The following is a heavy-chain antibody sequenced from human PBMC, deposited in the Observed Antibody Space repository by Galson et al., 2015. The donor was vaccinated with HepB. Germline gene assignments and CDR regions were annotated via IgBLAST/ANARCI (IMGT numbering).Heavy chain of an antibody. J-gene: IGHJ6*02. CDR2: FDPEDGET. CDR3: ARTPSQQQLDPYYYYGMDV. Sequence: SVKVSCKVSGYTLTELSMHWVRQAPGKGLEWMGGFDPEDGETIYAQKFQGRVTMTEDTSTDTAYMELSSLRSEDTAVYYCARTPSQQQLDPYYYYGMDVWGQGTTVTVSS. D-gene: IGHD6-13*01. V-gene: IGHV1-24*01. CDR1: GYTLTELS.